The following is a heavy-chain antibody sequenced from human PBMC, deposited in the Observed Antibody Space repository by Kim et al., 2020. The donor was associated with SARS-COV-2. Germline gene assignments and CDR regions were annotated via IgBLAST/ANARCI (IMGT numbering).Heavy chain of an antibody. D-gene: IGHD6-13*01. CDR2: INTNTGNP. CDR3: AGGLVAAAGTFYDY. CDR1: GYTFTSYA. Sequence: ASVKVSCKASGYTFTSYAMNWVRQAPGQGLEWMGWINTNTGNPTYAQGFTGRFVFSLDTSVSTAYLQISSLKAEDTAVYYCAGGLVAAAGTFYDYWGQGTLVTVSS. V-gene: IGHV7-4-1*02. J-gene: IGHJ4*02.